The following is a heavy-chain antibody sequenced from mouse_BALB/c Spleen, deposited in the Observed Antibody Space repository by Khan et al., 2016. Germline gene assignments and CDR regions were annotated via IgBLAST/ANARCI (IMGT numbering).Heavy chain of an antibody. CDR1: GFTFSDYY. D-gene: IGHD1-1*01. Sequence: EVELVESGGGLVQPGGSLKLSCATSGFTFSDYYMYWVRQTPEKRLEWVAYISNGGGSTYYPDTGKGRFTIFRDNAKNTLYLQMGRLKSEDTAMYYCARQDDYYGSSYAMDYWGQGTSVAVSS. V-gene: IGHV5-12*02. CDR3: ARQDDYYGSSYAMDY. CDR2: ISNGGGST. J-gene: IGHJ4*01.